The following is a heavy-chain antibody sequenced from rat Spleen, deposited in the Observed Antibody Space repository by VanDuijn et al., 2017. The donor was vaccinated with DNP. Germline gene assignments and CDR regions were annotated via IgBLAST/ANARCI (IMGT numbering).Heavy chain of an antibody. D-gene: IGHD1-4*01. CDR3: VRGTAGLTWFAY. J-gene: IGHJ3*01. V-gene: IGHV3-1*01. Sequence: EVQLQESGPGLVKPSQSLSLTCSVTAYSISRTYWGWIRKFPGNRMEWIGHISNSGSTSYNPSLTSRISIGRDTSKSQFFLHLNSVTAEDTAPYFCVRGTAGLTWFAYWGQGTLVTVSS. CDR1: AYSISRTY. CDR2: ISNSGST.